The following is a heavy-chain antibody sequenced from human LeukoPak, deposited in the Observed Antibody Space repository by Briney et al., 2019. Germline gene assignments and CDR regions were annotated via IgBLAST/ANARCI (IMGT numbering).Heavy chain of an antibody. Sequence: GGSLRLSCAASGFTFSNYAMSWVRQAPGKGLEWVSVIGNSVGSTYYADSVKGRFSISRDNSKNTLYLHMNSLRAEDTAVYYCAKVNPDSSGFYSPFDYWGQGTLVTVSS. CDR2: IGNSVGST. D-gene: IGHD3-22*01. V-gene: IGHV3-23*01. CDR3: AKVNPDSSGFYSPFDY. J-gene: IGHJ4*02. CDR1: GFTFSNYA.